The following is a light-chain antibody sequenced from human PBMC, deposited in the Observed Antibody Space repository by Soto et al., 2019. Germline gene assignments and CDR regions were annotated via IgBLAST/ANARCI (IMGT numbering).Light chain of an antibody. CDR3: CSYAGSYTWV. V-gene: IGLV2-11*01. Sequence: ALTQPRSVSGSPGQSVTISCTGTSSDVGGYNYVSWYQQHPGKAPKLMIYDVSKRPSGVPDRFSGSKSGNTASLTISGLQAEDEADYYCCSYAGSYTWVFGTGTKLTVL. CDR2: DVS. CDR1: SSDVGGYNY. J-gene: IGLJ1*01.